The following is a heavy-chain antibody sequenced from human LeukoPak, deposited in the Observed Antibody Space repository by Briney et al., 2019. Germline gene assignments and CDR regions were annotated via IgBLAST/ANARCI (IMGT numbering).Heavy chain of an antibody. CDR2: IYHIGST. J-gene: IGHJ6*03. V-gene: IGHV4-38-2*02. CDR3: ARLKDSSGYLYYYYYMDV. Sequence: SETLSLNCTVSGYSISSGFYWGWIRQPPGKGLEWIGTIYHIGSTYYNPSLKSRVTISLDTSKNQFSLKLTSVTAADTAVYYCARLKDSSGYLYYYYYMDVWGKGTTVTVSS. CDR1: GYSISSGFY. D-gene: IGHD3-22*01.